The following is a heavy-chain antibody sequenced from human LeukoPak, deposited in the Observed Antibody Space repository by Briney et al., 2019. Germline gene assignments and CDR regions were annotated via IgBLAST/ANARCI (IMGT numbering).Heavy chain of an antibody. CDR1: DYTFTSYG. Sequence: ASVKVSCKASDYTFTSYGISWVRQASGQGLEWMGWVSTYNGDTNYAQKLQGRVTMTTDTSTSTAYMELRSLRSDDTAVYYCARGPYCSGGTRYSQYFDYWGQGTLVTVSS. CDR2: VSTYNGDT. CDR3: ARGPYCSGGTRYSQYFDY. V-gene: IGHV1-18*01. D-gene: IGHD2-15*01. J-gene: IGHJ4*02.